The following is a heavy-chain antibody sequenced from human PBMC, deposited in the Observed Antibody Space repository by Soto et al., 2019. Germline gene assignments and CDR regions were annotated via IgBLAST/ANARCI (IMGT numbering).Heavy chain of an antibody. CDR3: AYFFPVPYYSSGCPAYYYYYMDV. CDR2: INAGNGNT. V-gene: IGHV1-3*01. Sequence: ASVKVSCKASGYTFTSYAMHWVRQAPGQRLEWMGWINAGNGNTKYSQKFQGRVTITRDTSASTACMELSSLRSEDTAVYYCAYFFPVPYYSSGCPAYYYYYMDVWGKGTTVTVSS. J-gene: IGHJ6*03. CDR1: GYTFTSYA. D-gene: IGHD6-19*01.